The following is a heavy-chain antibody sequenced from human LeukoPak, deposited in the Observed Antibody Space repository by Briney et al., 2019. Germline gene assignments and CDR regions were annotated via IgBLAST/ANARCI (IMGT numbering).Heavy chain of an antibody. CDR2: IYYSGST. V-gene: IGHV4-59*08. CDR3: ARQVTFGGVIVLFDY. D-gene: IGHD3-16*02. Sequence: SETLSLTCTVSGGSISSYYWSWIRQPPGKGLEWIGYIYYSGSTNYNPSLKSRVTISADTSKNQFSLKLSSVTAADTAVYYCARQVTFGGVIVLFDYWGQGTLVTVSS. CDR1: GGSISSYY. J-gene: IGHJ4*02.